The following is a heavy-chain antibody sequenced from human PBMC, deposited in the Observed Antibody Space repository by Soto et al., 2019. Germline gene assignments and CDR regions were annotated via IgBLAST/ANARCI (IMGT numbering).Heavy chain of an antibody. V-gene: IGHV3-23*01. CDR3: AKGPYRNVVVACTSSWFDP. CDR2: ISGSGDTT. J-gene: IGHJ5*02. Sequence: EVQRLESGGGLVQPGGSLRLSCAASGFIFSNYAMSWVRQAPGKGLEWVSVISGSGDTTYYADSVKGRFTISRDNSKNTQFVQIYSMRAEDTAVYYCAKGPYRNVVVACTSSWFDPWVEGTLVTVSS. D-gene: IGHD2-15*01. CDR1: GFIFSNYA.